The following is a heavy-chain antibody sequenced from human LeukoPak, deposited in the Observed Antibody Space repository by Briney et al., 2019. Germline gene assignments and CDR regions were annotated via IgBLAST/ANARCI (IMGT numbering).Heavy chain of an antibody. CDR2: ISGSGVST. Sequence: GGTLRLSCAASGFTFRTSGMSWVRQAPGKGLEWVSAISGSGVSTYYADSVKGRFTISRDNSKYTLYLQMNSLRAEGTAIYYCAHAVTTWGQGTLVTVSS. CDR3: AHAVTT. J-gene: IGHJ5*02. V-gene: IGHV3-23*01. CDR1: GFTFRTSG.